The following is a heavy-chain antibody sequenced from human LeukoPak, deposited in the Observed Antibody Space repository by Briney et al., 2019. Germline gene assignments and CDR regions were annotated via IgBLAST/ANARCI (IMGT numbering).Heavy chain of an antibody. V-gene: IGHV3-23*01. Sequence: PGGSLRLSCVASGFTFSSYAMSWVRQAPGKGLEWVSGISGSGGNTHYADSVKGRFTISRDNSKNTLYLQMNSLRGEDTAVYHCARPNNSSSSGVTDFYYAMDVWGQGTTVTVSS. J-gene: IGHJ6*02. CDR3: ARPNNSSSSGVTDFYYAMDV. CDR1: GFTFSSYA. CDR2: ISGSGGNT. D-gene: IGHD6-6*01.